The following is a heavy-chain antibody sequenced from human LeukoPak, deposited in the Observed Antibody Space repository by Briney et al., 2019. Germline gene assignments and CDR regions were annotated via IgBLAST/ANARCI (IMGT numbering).Heavy chain of an antibody. CDR3: ARAGKVAPDCSSTSCNDRGWFDP. CDR1: GYTFTGYY. J-gene: IGHJ5*02. V-gene: IGHV1-2*02. CDR2: INPNSGGT. Sequence: ASVKVSCKASGYTFTGYYMHWVRQAPGQGLEWMGWINPNSGGTNYAQKFQGRVTMTRDTSISTAYMELSRLRSDDTAVYYCARAGKVAPDCSSTSCNDRGWFDPWGQGTLVTVSS. D-gene: IGHD2-2*01.